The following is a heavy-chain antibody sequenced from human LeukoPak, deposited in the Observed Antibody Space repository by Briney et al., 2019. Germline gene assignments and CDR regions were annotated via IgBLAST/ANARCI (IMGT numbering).Heavy chain of an antibody. CDR2: IIPILGIA. Sequence: SVKVSCKASGGTFSSYAISWVRQAPGQGLEWMGRIIPILGIANYAQKFQGRGTITADKSTSTAYMELSGLRSEDTAVYYCASGDCSSTSCSYFDYWGQGTLVTVSS. D-gene: IGHD2-2*01. CDR1: GGTFSSYA. V-gene: IGHV1-69*04. J-gene: IGHJ4*02. CDR3: ASGDCSSTSCSYFDY.